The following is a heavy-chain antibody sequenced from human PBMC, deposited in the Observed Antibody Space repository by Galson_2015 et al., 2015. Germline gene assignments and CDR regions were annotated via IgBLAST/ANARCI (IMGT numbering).Heavy chain of an antibody. Sequence: SLRLSCAASGFTFSSYAMHWVRQAPGKGLEWVAVISYDGSNKYYADSVKGRFTISRDNSKNTLYLQMNSLRAEDTAVYYCARDKASDSYWYFDLWGRGTLVTVSS. J-gene: IGHJ2*01. CDR3: ARDKASDSYWYFDL. CDR2: ISYDGSNK. V-gene: IGHV3-30-3*01. CDR1: GFTFSSYA.